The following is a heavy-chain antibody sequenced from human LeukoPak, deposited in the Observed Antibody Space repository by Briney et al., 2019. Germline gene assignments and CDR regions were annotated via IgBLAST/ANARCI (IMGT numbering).Heavy chain of an antibody. CDR1: GYIFTSYW. CDR3: ARRDSSSWYGLV. D-gene: IGHD6-13*01. Sequence: GESLQISCQGSGYIFTSYWIGWVRQLPGKGLEWMGIIYPGDSDTRYSPSFQGQVTISADKSISTAYLQWSSLKASDTAMYYCARRDSSSWYGLVWGQGTLVTVSS. V-gene: IGHV5-51*01. J-gene: IGHJ4*02. CDR2: IYPGDSDT.